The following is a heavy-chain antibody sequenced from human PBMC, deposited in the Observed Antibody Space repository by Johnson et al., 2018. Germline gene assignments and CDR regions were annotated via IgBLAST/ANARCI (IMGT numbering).Heavy chain of an antibody. D-gene: IGHD3-3*01. V-gene: IGHV3-30*18. CDR2: ISYDGSKK. J-gene: IGHJ3*02. CDR3: AKVKDDFWSGYAVGAFGI. Sequence: QVQLVQSGGGVVQPGRSLRLSCAASGFTFSSYGMHWVRQAPGKGLEWVAVISYDGSKKYYADSVKGRFTISRDNSKNTLYLQMNSLGAEETAVYYCAKVKDDFWSGYAVGAFGIGGQGPMVTVSS. CDR1: GFTFSSYG.